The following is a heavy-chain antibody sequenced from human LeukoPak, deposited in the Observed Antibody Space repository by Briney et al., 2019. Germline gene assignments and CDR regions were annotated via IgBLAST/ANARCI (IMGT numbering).Heavy chain of an antibody. CDR2: ISSSGSTI. CDR3: AELGITMIGGV. Sequence: GRSLRLSCTTSGFTFGDYGMNWVRQAPGKGLEWVSYISSSGSTIYYADSVKGRFTISRDNAKNSLYLQMNSLRAEDTAVYYCAELGITMIGGVWGKGTTVTISS. V-gene: IGHV3-48*03. J-gene: IGHJ6*04. CDR1: GFTFGDYG. D-gene: IGHD3-10*02.